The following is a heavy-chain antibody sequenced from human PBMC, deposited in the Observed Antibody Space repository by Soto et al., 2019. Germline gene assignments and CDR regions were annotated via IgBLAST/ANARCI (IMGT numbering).Heavy chain of an antibody. Sequence: EVQLVESGGGLVQPGRSLRLSCAASGFTFDDYAMHWVRQAPGQGLEWVSGIGWNSGDIAYADSVKGRFTISRDNAKNSLYLQMNSLRPEDTALYYCVKGGKAHFCSSNSCRDTFDLWGQGTMVTVSS. CDR1: GFTFDDYA. D-gene: IGHD2-2*01. J-gene: IGHJ3*01. CDR2: IGWNSGDI. CDR3: VKGGKAHFCSSNSCRDTFDL. V-gene: IGHV3-9*01.